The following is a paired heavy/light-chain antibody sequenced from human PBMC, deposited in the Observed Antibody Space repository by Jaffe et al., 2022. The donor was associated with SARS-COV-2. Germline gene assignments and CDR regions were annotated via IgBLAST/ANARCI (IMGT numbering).Heavy chain of an antibody. D-gene: IGHD2-2*01. V-gene: IGHV1-24*01. J-gene: IGHJ2*01. CDR3: ATTARAGYCSSTSCFWWYFDL. Sequence: QVQLVQSGAEVKKPGASVKVSCKVSGYTLTELSMHWVRQAPGKGLEWMGGFDPEDGETIYAQKFQGRVTMTEDTSTDTAYMELSSLRSEDTAVYYCATTARAGYCSSTSCFWWYFDLWGRGTLVTVSS. CDR1: GYTLTELS. CDR2: FDPEDGET.
Light chain of an antibody. V-gene: IGKV3-20*01. CDR1: QSVSSSY. Sequence: EIVLTQSPGTLSLSPGERATLSCRASQSVSSSYLAWYQQKPGQAPRLLIYGASSRATGIPDRFSGSGSGTDFTLTISRLEPEDFAVYYCQHRGTFGPGTKVDIK. CDR2: GAS. J-gene: IGKJ3*01. CDR3: QHRGT.